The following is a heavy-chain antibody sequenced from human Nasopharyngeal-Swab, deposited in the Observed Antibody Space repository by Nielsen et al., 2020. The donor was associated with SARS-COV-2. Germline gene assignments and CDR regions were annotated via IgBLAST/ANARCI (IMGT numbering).Heavy chain of an antibody. D-gene: IGHD3-22*01. CDR3: ARGLVDVHMMLVVIGFSYWLDS. V-gene: IGHV4-34*01. CDR2: INHRGST. J-gene: IGHJ5*01. CDR1: GGSFTDYY. Sequence: SETLSLTCAVYGGSFTDYYWTWIRQPPGKGLEWIGEINHRGSTNYNPSLKSRVTITADTSNNQFSLNLSSVTAADPAVYYWARGLVDVHMMLVVIGFSYWLDSWGQGTLVTVSS.